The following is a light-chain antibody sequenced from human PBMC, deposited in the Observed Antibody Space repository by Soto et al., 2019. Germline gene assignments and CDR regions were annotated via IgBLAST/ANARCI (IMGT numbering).Light chain of an antibody. CDR2: GNS. J-gene: IGLJ1*01. CDR3: QSYDSSLSGYV. CDR1: SSNIGAGYD. Sequence: QSVLTQPPSVSGAPGQRVTISCTGSSSNIGAGYDVHWYQTLPGTAPKLLIYGNSNRPSGVPDRFSGSKSGTSASLAITGLQAEDEADYYCQSYDSSLSGYVFGTGTKLTVL. V-gene: IGLV1-40*01.